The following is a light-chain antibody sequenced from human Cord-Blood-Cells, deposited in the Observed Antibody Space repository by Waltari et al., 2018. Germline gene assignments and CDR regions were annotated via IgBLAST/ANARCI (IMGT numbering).Light chain of an antibody. Sequence: QSALTQPASVSGSPGQSITISCTGTSSDVGGYNYVSWYQQHPGKAPKLMIYDVSNRASGVSKRFSGSKSGNTASLTISGLQAEDEADYYCSSYTSSSTLLFGGGTKLTVL. J-gene: IGLJ2*01. V-gene: IGLV2-14*01. CDR2: DVS. CDR1: SSDVGGYNY. CDR3: SSYTSSSTLL.